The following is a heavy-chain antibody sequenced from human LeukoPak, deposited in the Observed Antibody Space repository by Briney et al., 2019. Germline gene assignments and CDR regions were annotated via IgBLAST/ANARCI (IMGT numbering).Heavy chain of an antibody. CDR3: ASPYRSYCSTTSCYPGSFDY. D-gene: IGHD2-2*01. CDR1: GFTVSSNY. V-gene: IGHV3-66*02. J-gene: IGHJ4*02. Sequence: GGSLRLSCAASGFTVSSNYMSWVREARGKGLEGVSFIYRGGSTYYADSVKGRFTISRDNSKNTLYLQMNSLRAEDTAVYYCASPYRSYCSTTSCYPGSFDYWGQGTLVTVSS. CDR2: IYRGGST.